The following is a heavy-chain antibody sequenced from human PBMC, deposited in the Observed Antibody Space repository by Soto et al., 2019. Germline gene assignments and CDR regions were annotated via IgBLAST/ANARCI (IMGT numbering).Heavy chain of an antibody. CDR1: GFTFTISS. CDR3: ARAPGGSSSFIDY. J-gene: IGHJ4*02. Sequence: SVKGSCKASGFTFTISSVQWVRQARGQRLEWIGWIVVGSGNTNYAQKFQERVTITRDMSTSAVYMELSSLRSEDTAVYYCARAPGGSSSFIDYWGQGTLVTVSS. D-gene: IGHD6-6*01. V-gene: IGHV1-58*01. CDR2: IVVGSGNT.